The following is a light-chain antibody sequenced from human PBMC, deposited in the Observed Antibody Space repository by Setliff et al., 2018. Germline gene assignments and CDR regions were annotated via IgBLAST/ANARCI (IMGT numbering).Light chain of an antibody. CDR2: DVS. V-gene: IGLV2-14*01. CDR1: SSDVGGYNY. J-gene: IGLJ1*01. CDR3: SSYTCSSTYV. Sequence: QSALTQPASVSGSPGQSITISCTGTSSDVGGYNYVSWYQQHPGKAPKLMIYDVSKRPSGVSNRFSGSKSGNTASLTISGLRAEDEADYYCSSYTCSSTYVFGTGTKVTVL.